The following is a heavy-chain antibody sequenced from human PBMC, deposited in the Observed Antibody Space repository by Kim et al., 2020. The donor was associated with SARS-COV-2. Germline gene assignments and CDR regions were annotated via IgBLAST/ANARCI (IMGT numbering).Heavy chain of an antibody. D-gene: IGHD5-12*01. V-gene: IGHV5-10-1*01. CDR3: ARFPPGMATIDFDY. J-gene: IGHJ4*02. Sequence: SPPFQGHVTISADKSTSTAYLQWSSLKASDTAMYYCARFPPGMATIDFDYWGQGTLVTVSS.